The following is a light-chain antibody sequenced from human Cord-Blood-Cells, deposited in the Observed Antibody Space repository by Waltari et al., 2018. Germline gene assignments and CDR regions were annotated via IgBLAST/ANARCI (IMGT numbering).Light chain of an antibody. V-gene: IGLV2-23*02. Sequence: QSALTQPPSVSGSPGQSITISCPGTSRDVGRSNLVPWYQQHPGKAPRLMIYEVSKRPSGVSNRFSCAKSGNTASLTISGLQAEDEADYYCCSYAGSSTWVFGGGTKLTVL. J-gene: IGLJ3*02. CDR1: SRDVGRSNL. CDR2: EVS. CDR3: CSYAGSSTWV.